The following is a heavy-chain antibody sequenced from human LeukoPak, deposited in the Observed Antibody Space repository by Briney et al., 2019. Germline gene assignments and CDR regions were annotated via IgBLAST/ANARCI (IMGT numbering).Heavy chain of an antibody. CDR1: GFDFSTYA. Sequence: PGGSLRLSCAASGFDFSTYAINWVRQAPGKGLEWVSSISTMSNYIFYGDSVKGRFTISRDNAKNSVYQQMNSLRPEDTAVYYCSRDRLGGLDLWGQGTLVTVSS. CDR3: SRDRLGGLDL. CDR2: ISTMSNYI. J-gene: IGHJ5*02. D-gene: IGHD5-12*01. V-gene: IGHV3-21*01.